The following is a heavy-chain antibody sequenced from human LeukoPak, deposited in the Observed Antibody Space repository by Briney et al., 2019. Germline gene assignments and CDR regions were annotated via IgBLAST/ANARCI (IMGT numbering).Heavy chain of an antibody. V-gene: IGHV4-39*07. CDR2: IYYSGST. CDR1: GGSISSSSYY. CDR3: ARDRSYYYYMDV. J-gene: IGHJ6*03. Sequence: SETLSLTCTVSGGSISSSSYYWGWIRQPPGKRLEWIGSIYYSGSTYYNPSLKSRVTISVDTSKNQFSLKLSSVTAADTAVYYCARDRSYYYYMDVWGKGTTVTVSS.